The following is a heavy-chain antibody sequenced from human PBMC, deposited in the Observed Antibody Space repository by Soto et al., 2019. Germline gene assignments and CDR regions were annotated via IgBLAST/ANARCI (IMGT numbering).Heavy chain of an antibody. V-gene: IGHV1-8*01. CDR3: ARGDQFGFGVDY. J-gene: IGHJ4*02. CDR2: MVPDSGRT. CDR1: GYTFLNHD. D-gene: IGHD3-10*01. Sequence: QVQLVQSGAEVQKPGASVKVSCKASGYTFLNHDINWVRQAPGQGLEWMGWMVPDSGRTGYAKKYQGRVTMTRNTSKSAAYMELNSLTNEDTAVYYCARGDQFGFGVDYWGQGTPVTVSS.